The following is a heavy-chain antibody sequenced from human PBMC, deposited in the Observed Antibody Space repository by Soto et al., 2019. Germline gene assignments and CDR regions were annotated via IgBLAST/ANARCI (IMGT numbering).Heavy chain of an antibody. CDR2: IGSEIDGATI. CDR1: GIAFNDAW. Sequence: GGSLRLSCAVSGIAFNDAWMTWVRQAPGNGLEWVGRIGSEIDGATIDYAEPVKGRFTISRDGSKSTVFLQMNSLNTGDTAIYFCIADNSYSVGGELHWGQGTPVTVSS. CDR3: IADNSYSVGGELH. D-gene: IGHD2-21*01. V-gene: IGHV3-15*04. J-gene: IGHJ4*02.